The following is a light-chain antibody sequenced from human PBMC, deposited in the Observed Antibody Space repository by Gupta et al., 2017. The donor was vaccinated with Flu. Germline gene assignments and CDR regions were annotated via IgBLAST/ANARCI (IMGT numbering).Light chain of an antibody. CDR3: QGWDSASLGV. V-gene: IGLV3-21*01. CDR1: KLGRRG. CDR2: DDG. Sequence: GGHKLGRRGVHWYQQRPGQAPILVLDDDGDRPSGIPERFTGPKSGDTATLSISRVEAGDEADYYCQGWDSASLGVFGGGTRLTVL. J-gene: IGLJ2*01.